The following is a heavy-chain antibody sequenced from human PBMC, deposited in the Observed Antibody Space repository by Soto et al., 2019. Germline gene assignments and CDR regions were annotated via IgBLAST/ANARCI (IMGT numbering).Heavy chain of an antibody. CDR3: ADIGGYDSVGGAY. V-gene: IGHV3-33*05. Sequence: GGSLRLSCAASGFTFNAYGTHWVRQAPGKGLEWVTFISFNGKNTDYADSVKGRFTVSRDNSKNTLYLQMNSLRDEDTAVYYCADIGGYDSVGGAYWGQGALVTVSS. D-gene: IGHD3-16*01. CDR1: GFTFNAYG. J-gene: IGHJ4*02. CDR2: ISFNGKNT.